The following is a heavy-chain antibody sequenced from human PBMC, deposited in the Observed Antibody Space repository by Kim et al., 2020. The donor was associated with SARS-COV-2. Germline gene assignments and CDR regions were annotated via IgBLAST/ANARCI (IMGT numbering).Heavy chain of an antibody. CDR3: AGRGDTMFGGYLDY. D-gene: IGHD3-10*02. Sequence: SPSFQGKVTIAADKSISTAYLQWSSLKASDTAMYYCAGRGDTMFGGYLDYWGQGTLVTVSS. J-gene: IGHJ4*02. V-gene: IGHV5-51*01.